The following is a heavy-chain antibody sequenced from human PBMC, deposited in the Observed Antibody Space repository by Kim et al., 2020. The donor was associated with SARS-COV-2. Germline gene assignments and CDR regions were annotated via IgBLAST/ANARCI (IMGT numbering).Heavy chain of an antibody. CDR2: IYSGGST. CDR1: GFTVSSNY. J-gene: IGHJ4*02. D-gene: IGHD3-16*01. Sequence: GGSLRLSCAASGFTVSSNYMSWVRQAPGKGLEWVSVIYSGGSTYYADSVKGRFTISRDNSKNTLYLQMNSLRAEDTAVYYCAREGGPTRLYYFDYWGQGTLVTVSS. V-gene: IGHV3-53*01. CDR3: AREGGPTRLYYFDY.